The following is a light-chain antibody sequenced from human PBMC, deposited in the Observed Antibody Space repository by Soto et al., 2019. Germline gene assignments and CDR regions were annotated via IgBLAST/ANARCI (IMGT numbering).Light chain of an antibody. V-gene: IGKV3-20*01. CDR3: QQYGSSPRT. Sequence: EIDLTQSPGTPSLYPGERATLSCRASQSISGSYLAWYQQKPGQAPRLLIYGASGRATGIPDRFSGSGSGTDFALTISRLEPEDFAVYYCQQYGSSPRTFGQGTKVDIK. CDR1: QSISGSY. J-gene: IGKJ1*01. CDR2: GAS.